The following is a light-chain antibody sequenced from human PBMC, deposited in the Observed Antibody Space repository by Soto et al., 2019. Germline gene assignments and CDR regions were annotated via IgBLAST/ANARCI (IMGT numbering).Light chain of an antibody. J-gene: IGKJ1*01. V-gene: IGKV3D-20*01. CDR3: QQYGSSPS. Sequence: DIVLTQSPATLSLSPGDRVTLSCGASQSFVGGYFAWYQQKPGLAPRLIIYDTSIRASGIPDRISGSGSGTHFTLTISRLEPEDFAVYYCQQYGSSPSFGQGTKVEIK. CDR2: DTS. CDR1: QSFVGGY.